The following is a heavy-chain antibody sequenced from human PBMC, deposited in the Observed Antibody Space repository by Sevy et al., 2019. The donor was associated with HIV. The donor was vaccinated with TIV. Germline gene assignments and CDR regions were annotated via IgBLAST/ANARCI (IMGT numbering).Heavy chain of an antibody. CDR3: ARAFTGGYQQPFDY. CDR2: ISDSGTTT. Sequence: GGSLRLSCAASGFTFSSHAMCWVRQAPGKGLEWVSAISDSGTTTYYEDSVKGRFTISRDNSKNTLYLQMDGLRAEDTAIYYCARAFTGGYQQPFDYWGQGTLVTVSS. D-gene: IGHD1-26*01. CDR1: GFTFSSHA. J-gene: IGHJ4*02. V-gene: IGHV3-23*01.